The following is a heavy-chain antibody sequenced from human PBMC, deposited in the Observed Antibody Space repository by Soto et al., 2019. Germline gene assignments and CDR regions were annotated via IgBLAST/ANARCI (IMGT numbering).Heavy chain of an antibody. CDR1: GGTFSSYA. J-gene: IGHJ5*02. CDR2: IIPIFGTA. V-gene: IGHV1-69*01. CDR3: ARSPTDYGDYESWFDP. Sequence: QVQLVQSGAEVKKPGSSVKVSCKASGGTFSSYAISWVRQAPGQGLEWMGGIIPIFGTANYAQKFQGRVTITADESTSKAYMELSRLRSADTAVYYCARSPTDYGDYESWFDPWVHGTLVTVSS. D-gene: IGHD4-17*01.